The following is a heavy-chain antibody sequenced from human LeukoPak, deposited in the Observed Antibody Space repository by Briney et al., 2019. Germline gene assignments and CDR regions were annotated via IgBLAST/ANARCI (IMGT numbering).Heavy chain of an antibody. Sequence: ASVTVSCKTSGFTFTGYYMHWVRQAPGQGLEWMGWINLNSGGTNYAQNFQGRVTMTRDTSITTAYMELSRLTSDDTAVYYCARDRVTTNTPYFDSWGQGTLVTVSS. CDR3: ARDRVTTNTPYFDS. CDR2: INLNSGGT. D-gene: IGHD4-17*01. V-gene: IGHV1-2*02. J-gene: IGHJ4*02. CDR1: GFTFTGYY.